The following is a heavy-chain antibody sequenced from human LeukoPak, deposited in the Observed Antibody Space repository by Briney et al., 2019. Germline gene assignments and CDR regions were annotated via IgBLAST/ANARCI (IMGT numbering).Heavy chain of an antibody. CDR2: IIPIFGTA. V-gene: IGHV1-69*05. D-gene: IGHD3-16*01. Sequence: ASVKVSCKASGGTFSSYAISWVRQAPGQGLEWMGGIIPIFGTANYAQKFQGRVTITTDESTSTAYMELSSLRSEDTAVYYCARVAYYRVITDQITDAFDIWGRGTVVTVSS. CDR1: GGTFSSYA. J-gene: IGHJ3*02. CDR3: ARVAYYRVITDQITDAFDI.